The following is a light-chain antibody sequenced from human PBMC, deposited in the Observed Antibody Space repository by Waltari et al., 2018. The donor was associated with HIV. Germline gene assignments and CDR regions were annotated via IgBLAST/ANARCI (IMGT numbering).Light chain of an antibody. Sequence: QSALTQPASVSGSPGQSITISCTGTSSDIGNYNLVSWYQQHPGKAPKLIIYEAIKRPSGVPDRISGSKSANTASLTISGLQAGDEADYYCSSYGGSRNWLFGGGTKLTVL. CDR2: EAI. CDR3: SSYGGSRNWL. V-gene: IGLV2-23*01. J-gene: IGLJ2*01. CDR1: SSDIGNYNL.